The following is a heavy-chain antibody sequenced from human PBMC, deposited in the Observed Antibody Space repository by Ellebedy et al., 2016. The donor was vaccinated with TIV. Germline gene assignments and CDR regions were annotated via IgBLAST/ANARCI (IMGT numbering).Heavy chain of an antibody. Sequence: AASVKVSCKASGYTFTGYYMHWARQAPGQGLEWLGWINPNSGGTNYEQKFQGWVTMTRDTSISTAYMELSRLSSDDTAVYYCARDGGSYSDFDYWGQGTLVTVSS. CDR3: ARDGGSYSDFDY. V-gene: IGHV1-2*04. J-gene: IGHJ4*02. D-gene: IGHD1-26*01. CDR2: INPNSGGT. CDR1: GYTFTGYY.